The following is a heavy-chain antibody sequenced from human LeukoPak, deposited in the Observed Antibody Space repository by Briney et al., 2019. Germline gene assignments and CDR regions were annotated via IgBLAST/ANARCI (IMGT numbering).Heavy chain of an antibody. CDR3: ARDLINGIAAARLINQVAFDI. J-gene: IGHJ3*02. CDR1: GFSFSSYS. Sequence: PGGSLRLSCAASGFSFSSYSMNWVRPAPGKGLEWVSSISSSSSYIYYADSVKGRFTISRDNAKNSLYLQMNSLRAEDTAVYYCARDLINGIAAARLINQVAFDIWGQGTMVTVSS. D-gene: IGHD6-13*01. V-gene: IGHV3-21*01. CDR2: ISSSSSYI.